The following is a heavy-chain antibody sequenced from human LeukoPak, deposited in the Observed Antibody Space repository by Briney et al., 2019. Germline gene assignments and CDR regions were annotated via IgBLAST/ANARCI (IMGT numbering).Heavy chain of an antibody. CDR1: GFTFSSYW. J-gene: IGHJ4*02. D-gene: IGHD3-10*01. CDR3: ARERTPKPYYGSGDYDRYFEN. V-gene: IGHV3-7*01. CDR2: IKQDGSEK. Sequence: PGGSLRLSCAASGFTFSSYWMSWVRQAPGKGLEWVANIKQDGSEKYYVDSVKGRFTISRDNAKNSLYLQMNSLRAEDTAVYYCARERTPKPYYGSGDYDRYFENWGQGTLVTVSS.